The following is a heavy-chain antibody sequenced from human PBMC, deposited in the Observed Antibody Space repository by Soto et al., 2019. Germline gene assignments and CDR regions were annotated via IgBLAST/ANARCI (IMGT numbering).Heavy chain of an antibody. D-gene: IGHD1-26*01. V-gene: IGHV1-3*01. CDR2: INAGNGNT. J-gene: IGHJ6*02. CDR3: ARVTWGATMNYYYYYGMDV. CDR1: GYTFTSYA. Sequence: ASVKVSCKASGYTFTSYAMHWVRQAPGQRLEWMGWINAGNGNTKYSRKFQGRVTITRDTSASTAYMELSSLRSEDTAVYYCARVTWGATMNYYYYYGMDVWGQGTTVTVSS.